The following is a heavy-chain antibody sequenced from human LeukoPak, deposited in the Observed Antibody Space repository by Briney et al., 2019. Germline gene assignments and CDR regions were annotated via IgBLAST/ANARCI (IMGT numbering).Heavy chain of an antibody. V-gene: IGHV3-30*02. CDR2: IRYDGINK. J-gene: IGHJ4*02. CDR1: GFTFSKYG. CDR3: AKDRGGDCCYFDY. D-gene: IGHD2-21*02. Sequence: GGSLRLSCAASGFTFSKYGMHWVRQAPGEGLEWVTFIRYDGINKYYADSLKGRFTISRDNSKNTLYLQMNSLRAEDTAVYYCAKDRGGDCCYFDYWGQGTLVTVSS.